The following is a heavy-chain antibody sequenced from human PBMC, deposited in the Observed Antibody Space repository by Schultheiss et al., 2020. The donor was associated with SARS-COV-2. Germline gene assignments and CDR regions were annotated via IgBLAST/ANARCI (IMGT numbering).Heavy chain of an antibody. CDR3: TRGLGVADY. D-gene: IGHD1-26*01. CDR1: GGSFSDYY. J-gene: IGHJ4*02. Sequence: SETLSLTCAVYGGSFSDYYWSWIRQPPGRGLEWIGEINHSGSTNYNPSLKSLVTISVDTSKNQFSLKLSSVTAADTAVYYCTRGLGVADYWGQGTLVTVSS. CDR2: INHSGST. V-gene: IGHV4-34*01.